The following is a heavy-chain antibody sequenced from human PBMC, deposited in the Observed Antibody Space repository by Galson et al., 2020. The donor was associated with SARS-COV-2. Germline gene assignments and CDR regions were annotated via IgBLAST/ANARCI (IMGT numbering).Heavy chain of an antibody. Sequence: GSLRLSCAASGFTFINYAMNWVRQAPGKGLEWVSGITGSGGSTYYADSVRGRFTISRDNSKNTLYLQMNSLRAKDTAVYYCAKSYGSGSYWGQGTLVTVS. J-gene: IGHJ4*02. V-gene: IGHV3-23*01. CDR1: GFTFINYA. CDR2: ITGSGGST. CDR3: AKSYGSGSY. D-gene: IGHD3-10*01.